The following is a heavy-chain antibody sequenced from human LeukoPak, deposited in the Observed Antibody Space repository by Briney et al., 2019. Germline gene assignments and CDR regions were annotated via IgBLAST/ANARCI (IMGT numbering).Heavy chain of an antibody. J-gene: IGHJ4*02. V-gene: IGHV1-69*06. CDR2: IIPKFGTP. D-gene: IGHD5-18*01. Sequence: SVRVSCKASGDSISDYPVNWVRQSPGQGLEWMGRIIPKFGTPDYAQKFQARVTISADKPTSTVYMDLTGLRSEDTAMYYCARDREAGYNYFDSWGQGTLVTVSS. CDR3: ARDREAGYNYFDS. CDR1: GDSISDYP.